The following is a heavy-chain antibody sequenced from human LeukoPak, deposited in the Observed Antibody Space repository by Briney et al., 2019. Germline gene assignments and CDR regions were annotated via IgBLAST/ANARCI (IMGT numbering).Heavy chain of an antibody. CDR3: ARGIAVAGGFDY. V-gene: IGHV4-34*01. J-gene: IGHJ4*02. D-gene: IGHD6-19*01. CDR1: GGSFSGYY. Sequence: SETLSLTCAVYGGSFSGYYWSWIRQPPGKGLEWIGEINHSGSTNYNPSLKSRVTISVDTSKNQFSLKLSSVTAADTAVYYCARGIAVAGGFDYWGQGTLVTVSS. CDR2: INHSGST.